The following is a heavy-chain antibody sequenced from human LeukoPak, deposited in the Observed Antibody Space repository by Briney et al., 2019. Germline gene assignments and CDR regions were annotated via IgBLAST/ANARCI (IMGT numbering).Heavy chain of an antibody. Sequence: SETLSLTCTVSGGSISSSSYYWGWIRQPPGKGLEWIGTIYHSGRTYYNSSLKSRVIMSVDTSENHFSLRLNSVTAAETAVYYCARLSWSTSYFDSWGQGTQVTVSS. J-gene: IGHJ4*02. V-gene: IGHV4-39*02. CDR3: ARLSWSTSYFDS. CDR1: GGSISSSSYY. CDR2: IYHSGRT. D-gene: IGHD2-2*01.